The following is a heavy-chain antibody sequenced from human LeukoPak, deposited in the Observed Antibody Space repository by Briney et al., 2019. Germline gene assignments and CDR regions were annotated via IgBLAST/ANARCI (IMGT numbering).Heavy chain of an antibody. Sequence: GGSLRLSCAASGFTFSSFSFPWVRPAPGQGLEWVAVQDGNNKYYTDSVKGRFTISRDNSKNTLYLQMNSLRAEDTAVYYCARDDRGYSGYHFDHWGQGTLVTVSS. CDR3: ARDDRGYSGYHFDH. D-gene: IGHD5-12*01. CDR2: QDGNNK. J-gene: IGHJ4*02. V-gene: IGHV3-30-3*01. CDR1: GFTFSSFS.